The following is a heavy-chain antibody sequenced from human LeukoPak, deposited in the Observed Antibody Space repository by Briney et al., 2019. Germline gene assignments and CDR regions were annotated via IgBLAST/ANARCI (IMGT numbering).Heavy chain of an antibody. Sequence: GGTLRLSCAASGFTFSNAWMSWVRQAPGKGLEWVGRIKSNTDGGTTDYAAPVKGRFTISRDDSKNTLYLQMNSLKTEDTAVYYCTTDTADDFWSGYSQYYFDYWGQGTLVTVSS. CDR3: TTDTADDFWSGYSQYYFDY. CDR2: IKSNTDGGTT. CDR1: GFTFSNAW. V-gene: IGHV3-15*01. J-gene: IGHJ4*02. D-gene: IGHD3-3*01.